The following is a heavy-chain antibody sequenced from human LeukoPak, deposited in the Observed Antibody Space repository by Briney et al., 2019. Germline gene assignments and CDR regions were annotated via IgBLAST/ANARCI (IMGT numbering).Heavy chain of an antibody. CDR1: GGSISNYY. Sequence: SETLSLTCTVSGGSISNYYWSWIRQPPGKELEWIGYIYYSGSTNYNPSLKSRVTISVDTSKNQFSLKLSSVTAADTAVYYCERGARGYYYDSSGYYFDYWGQGTLVTVSS. CDR3: ERGARGYYYDSSGYYFDY. D-gene: IGHD3-22*01. V-gene: IGHV4-59*01. J-gene: IGHJ4*02. CDR2: IYYSGST.